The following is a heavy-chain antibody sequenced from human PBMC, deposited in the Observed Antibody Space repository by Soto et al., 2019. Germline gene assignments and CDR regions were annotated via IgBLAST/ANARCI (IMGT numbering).Heavy chain of an antibody. CDR1: GESISNYF. J-gene: IGHJ5*02. D-gene: IGHD6-13*01. CDR3: ARHPDQQLQYNWFDP. CDR2: FYYRGST. V-gene: IGHV4-59*08. Sequence: PSETLSLTCNVSGESISNYFWTWIRQPPGKGLEWIGFFYYRGSTNYNPSLKSRVSISVDTSKNQFSLQLKYVTPEDTAVYYCARHPDQQLQYNWFDPWGQGTLVTVSS.